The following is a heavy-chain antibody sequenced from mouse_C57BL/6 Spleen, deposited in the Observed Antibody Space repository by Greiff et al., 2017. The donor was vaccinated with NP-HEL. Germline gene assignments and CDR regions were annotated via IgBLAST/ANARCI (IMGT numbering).Heavy chain of an antibody. V-gene: IGHV1-53*01. Sequence: QVQLQQPGAELVMPGASVKLSCKASGYTFTSYWMHWVKQRPGQGLEWIGNINPSNGGTNYNEKFKSKATLTVDKSSSTAYMQLSSLTSEDSAVYYCARSTIVTTYYFDYWGQGTTLTVSS. D-gene: IGHD2-5*01. CDR2: INPSNGGT. CDR1: GYTFTSYW. J-gene: IGHJ2*01. CDR3: ARSTIVTTYYFDY.